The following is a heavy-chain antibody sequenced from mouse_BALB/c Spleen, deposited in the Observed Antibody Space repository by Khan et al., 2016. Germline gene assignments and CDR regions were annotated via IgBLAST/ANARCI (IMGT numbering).Heavy chain of an antibody. D-gene: IGHD1-1*01. J-gene: IGHJ2*01. V-gene: IGHV14-3*02. CDR3: ARRGPRYYYGSSYGY. CDR2: IDPANGNT. CDR1: AFNIKDTF. Sequence: VQLQQSGAELVKPGASVKLSCTASAFNIKDTFMHWVKQRPEQGLEWIGRIDPANGNTKYDPKFQGRATITADTSSNTAYLQLSSLTSEDTAVYYCARRGPRYYYGSSYGYWGQGTTLTVSS.